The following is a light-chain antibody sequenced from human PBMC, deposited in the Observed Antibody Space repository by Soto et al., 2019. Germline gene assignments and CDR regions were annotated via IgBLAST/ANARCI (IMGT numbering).Light chain of an antibody. CDR3: SSYTRRSTRV. V-gene: IGLV2-14*01. CDR1: SSDVGGYNY. CDR2: DVS. Sequence: QSALTQPASVSGSPGQSITISCTGTSSDVGGYNYVSWYQQHPGKAPKLMIFDVSNRPSGVSNRFSGSKSGNTASLTISGLQAEDEADYYCSSYTRRSTRVFGTGTKLTVL. J-gene: IGLJ1*01.